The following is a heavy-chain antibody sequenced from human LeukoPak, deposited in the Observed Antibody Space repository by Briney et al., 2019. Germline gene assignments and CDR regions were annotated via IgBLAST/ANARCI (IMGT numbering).Heavy chain of an antibody. Sequence: GGSLRLSCAASGFTFSSYWMHWVRQAPGKGLVWVSRINSDGSSTSYADSVKGRFTISRDNAKNTLYLQMNSLRAEDTAVYYCAGMTDDSSGWSPIDYWGQGTLVTVSS. CDR1: GFTFSSYW. D-gene: IGHD6-19*01. J-gene: IGHJ4*02. CDR2: INSDGSST. V-gene: IGHV3-74*01. CDR3: AGMTDDSSGWSPIDY.